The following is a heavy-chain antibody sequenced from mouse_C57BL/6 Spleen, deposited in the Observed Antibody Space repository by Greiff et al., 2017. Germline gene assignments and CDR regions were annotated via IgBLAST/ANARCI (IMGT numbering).Heavy chain of an antibody. CDR3: ARDGGLEGFDY. CDR2: ISYDGSN. D-gene: IGHD2-4*01. Sequence: ESGPGLVKPSQSLSLTCSVTGYSITSGYYWNWIRQFPGNKLEWMGYISYDGSNNYNPSLKNRISITRDTSKNQFFLKLNSVTTEDTATYYCARDGGLEGFDYWGQGTTLTVSS. CDR1: GYSITSGYY. V-gene: IGHV3-6*01. J-gene: IGHJ2*01.